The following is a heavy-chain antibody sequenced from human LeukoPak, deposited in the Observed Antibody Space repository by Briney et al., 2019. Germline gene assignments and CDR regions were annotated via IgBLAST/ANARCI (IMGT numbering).Heavy chain of an antibody. CDR2: ITTGSSTI. V-gene: IGHV3-48*01. Sequence: GGSLRLSCAASGFTFSSHNMNWVRQAPGRGLEWISYITTGSSTIKYADSVKGRFTISRDNTESSLYLQMNSLRAEDTAVYHCARDRGAVGGLLSYHFYYMDVWGKGTPVTVSS. J-gene: IGHJ6*03. CDR3: ARDRGAVGGLLSYHFYYMDV. D-gene: IGHD3-16*01. CDR1: GFTFSSHN.